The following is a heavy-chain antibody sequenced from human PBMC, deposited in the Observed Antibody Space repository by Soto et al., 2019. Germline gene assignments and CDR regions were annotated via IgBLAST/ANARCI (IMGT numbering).Heavy chain of an antibody. CDR2: ISGSGTNT. CDR3: AKGHSAAPDYYFGH. V-gene: IGHV3-23*01. D-gene: IGHD2-21*02. Sequence: GGSLRLSCAASGFSFSSYAMHWVRQAPGKGLEWVFSISGSGTNTYFADYVKGRFTVSRDNSNNTLYLQMSSLRAEDTAVYFCAKGHSAAPDYYFGHWGRGGRGTVSA. CDR1: GFSFSSYA. J-gene: IGHJ4*02.